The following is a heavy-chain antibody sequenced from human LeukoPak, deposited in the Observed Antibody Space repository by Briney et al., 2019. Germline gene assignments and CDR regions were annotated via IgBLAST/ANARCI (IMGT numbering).Heavy chain of an antibody. J-gene: IGHJ2*01. D-gene: IGHD6-13*01. CDR3: AKDMESRPGIAAAGRMFWYFDL. CDR2: ISWNSGSI. Sequence: PGGSLRLSCAASGFTFDDYAMHWVRQAPGKGLEWVSGISWNSGSIGYADSVKGRFTISRDNAKNSLYLQMNSLRAEDTALYYCAKDMESRPGIAAAGRMFWYFDLWGRGTLVTVSS. CDR1: GFTFDDYA. V-gene: IGHV3-9*01.